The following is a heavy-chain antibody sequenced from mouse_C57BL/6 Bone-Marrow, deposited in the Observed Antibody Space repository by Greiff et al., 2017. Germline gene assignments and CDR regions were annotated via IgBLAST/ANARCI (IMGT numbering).Heavy chain of an antibody. CDR2: ISNGGGST. V-gene: IGHV5-12*01. Sequence: EVQGVESGGGLVQPGGSLKLSCAASGFTFSDYYMYWVRQTPEKRLEWVAYISNGGGSTYYPDTVKGRFTISRDNAKNTLYLQMSRLKSEDTAMYYCARHGSSYSYYAMDYWGQGTSVTVSS. CDR1: GFTFSDYY. J-gene: IGHJ4*01. CDR3: ARHGSSYSYYAMDY. D-gene: IGHD1-1*01.